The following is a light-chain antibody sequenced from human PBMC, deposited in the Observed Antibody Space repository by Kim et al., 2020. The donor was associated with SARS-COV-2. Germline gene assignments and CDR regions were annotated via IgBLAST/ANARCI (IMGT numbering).Light chain of an antibody. V-gene: IGKV2-30*02. J-gene: IGKJ2*01. Sequence: DVVLTQSPLSLPVTLGQPASISCTSNQRLVHGDGNTFLNWFQQKPGQSPRRLIYKVSIRDSGVPDRFSGSGSGTDFTLKITRGESGGISIYCCMQGPHWLRALGQETKL. CDR1: QRLVHGDGNTF. CDR2: KVS. CDR3: MQGPHWLRA.